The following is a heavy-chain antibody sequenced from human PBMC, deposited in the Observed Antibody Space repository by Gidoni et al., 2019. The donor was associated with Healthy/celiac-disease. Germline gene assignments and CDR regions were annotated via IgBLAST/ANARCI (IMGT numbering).Heavy chain of an antibody. D-gene: IGHD2-15*01. CDR2: ISSSSSYI. CDR1: GFPFSSYS. J-gene: IGHJ5*02. CDR3: ARDRNIVVVVAATFWFDP. Sequence: EVQLVESGGGLVKPGGSLRLSCAASGFPFSSYSMNWVRQAPGKGLEWVSSISSSSSYIYYADSVKGRFTISRDNAKNSLYLQMNSLRAEDTAVYYCARDRNIVVVVAATFWFDPWGQGTLVTVSS. V-gene: IGHV3-21*01.